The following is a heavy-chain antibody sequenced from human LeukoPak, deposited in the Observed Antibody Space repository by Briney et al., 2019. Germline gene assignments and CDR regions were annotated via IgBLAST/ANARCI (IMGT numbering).Heavy chain of an antibody. CDR2: INPNSGGT. CDR3: ARALSGLAAAGYYYYGMDV. D-gene: IGHD6-13*01. CDR1: GYTFTGYY. J-gene: IGHJ6*02. V-gene: IGHV1-2*02. Sequence: ASVKVSCKASGYTFTGYYMHWVRQAPGQGLEWMGWINPNSGGTNYAQKFQGRVTMTRDTSISTAYMELSRLRSDDTAVYYCARALSGLAAAGYYYYGMDVWGQGTTVTVSS.